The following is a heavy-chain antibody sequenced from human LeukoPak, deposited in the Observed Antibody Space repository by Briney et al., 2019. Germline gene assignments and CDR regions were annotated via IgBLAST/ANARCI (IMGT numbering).Heavy chain of an antibody. D-gene: IGHD6-19*01. Sequence: PSETLSLTCAVSGGSISSSNWWSWVRQPPGKGLEWIGEINHSGSTNYNPSLKSRVTISVDTSKNQFSLKLSSVTAADTAVYYCAVDLEIAVAAWGQGTLVTVSS. V-gene: IGHV4-4*02. CDR3: AVDLEIAVAA. J-gene: IGHJ5*02. CDR2: INHSGST. CDR1: GGSISSSNW.